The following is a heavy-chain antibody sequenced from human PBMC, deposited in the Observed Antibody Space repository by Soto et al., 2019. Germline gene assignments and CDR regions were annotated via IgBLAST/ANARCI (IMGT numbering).Heavy chain of an antibody. J-gene: IGHJ4*02. CDR2: IFYSGYT. D-gene: IGHD5-12*01. CDR1: GGSINSDY. Sequence: SETLSLTCTVSGGSINSDYWSWIRQPPGKGLEWIGYIFYSGYTKHDPSLKSRVTISVDTSKNQFSLTLSSVTAADTAVYYCARGVATNEFDAWGQGTLVTVPS. V-gene: IGHV4-59*01. CDR3: ARGVATNEFDA.